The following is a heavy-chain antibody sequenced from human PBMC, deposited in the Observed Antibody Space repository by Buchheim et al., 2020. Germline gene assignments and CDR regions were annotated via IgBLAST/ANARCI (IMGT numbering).Heavy chain of an antibody. CDR1: GFTFSSYS. CDR3: ARRTHPYCSGGSCYPGGFDP. CDR2: ISSSSSTI. D-gene: IGHD2-15*01. Sequence: EVQLVESGGGLVQPGGSLRLSCAASGFTFSSYSMNWVRQAPGKGLEWVSYISSSSSTIYYADSVKGRFTISRDNAKQSLYLQMNSLRAEDTAVYYCARRTHPYCSGGSCYPGGFDPWGQGTL. V-gene: IGHV3-48*01. J-gene: IGHJ5*02.